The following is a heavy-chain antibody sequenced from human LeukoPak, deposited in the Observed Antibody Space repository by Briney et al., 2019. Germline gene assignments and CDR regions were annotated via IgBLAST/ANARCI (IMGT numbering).Heavy chain of an antibody. V-gene: IGHV3-21*01. J-gene: IGHJ3*02. CDR2: ISSSSSYI. Sequence: GGSLRLSCAASGFTFTSYGMSWVRQAPGKGLEWVSSISSSSSYIYYAGSVKGRFTISRDNAKNSLYLQMNSLRAEDTAVYYCARERKVGATFDAFDIWGQGTMVTVSS. CDR3: ARERKVGATFDAFDI. D-gene: IGHD1-26*01. CDR1: GFTFTSYG.